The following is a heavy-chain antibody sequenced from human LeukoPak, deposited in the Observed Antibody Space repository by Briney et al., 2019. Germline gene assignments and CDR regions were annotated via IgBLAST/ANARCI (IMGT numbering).Heavy chain of an antibody. V-gene: IGHV3-30*04. J-gene: IGHJ4*02. Sequence: PGRSLRLSCAASGFTFSSYAMHWVRQAPGKGREWVAVISYDGSNKYYADSVKGRFTISGDNSKNTLYLQMNSLRAEDAAVYYCARGTPKDGYIEYYFDYWGQGTLVTVSS. CDR1: GFTFSSYA. D-gene: IGHD5-24*01. CDR3: ARGTPKDGYIEYYFDY. CDR2: ISYDGSNK.